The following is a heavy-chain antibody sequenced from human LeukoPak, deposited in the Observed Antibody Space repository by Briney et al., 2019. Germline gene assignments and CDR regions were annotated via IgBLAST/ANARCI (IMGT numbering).Heavy chain of an antibody. Sequence: GGSLRLSCAASGFTFSSYSMNWVRQAPGKGLEWVSSISSSSSYIYYADSVKGRFTISRDNAKNSLYLQMNSLRAEDTAVYYCATESVEMATIPLGYWGQGTLVTVSS. V-gene: IGHV3-21*01. CDR1: GFTFSSYS. CDR2: ISSSSSYI. CDR3: ATESVEMATIPLGY. J-gene: IGHJ4*02. D-gene: IGHD5-24*01.